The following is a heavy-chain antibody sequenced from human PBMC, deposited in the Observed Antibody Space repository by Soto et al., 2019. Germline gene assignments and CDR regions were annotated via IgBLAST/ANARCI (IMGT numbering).Heavy chain of an antibody. D-gene: IGHD6-19*01. CDR3: ARHVVAVAVARRGASHY. J-gene: IGHJ4*02. CDR2: IYYSGST. V-gene: IGHV4-59*08. Sequence: SETLSLTCTVSGGSISSYYWSWIRQPPGKGLEWIGYIYYSGSTNYNPSLKSRVTISVDTSKNQFSLKLSSVTAADTAVYYCARHVVAVAVARRGASHYPGPGPLVTGS. CDR1: GGSISSYY.